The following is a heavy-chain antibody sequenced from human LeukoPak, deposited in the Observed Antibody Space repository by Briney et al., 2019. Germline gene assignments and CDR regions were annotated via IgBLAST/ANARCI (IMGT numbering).Heavy chain of an antibody. V-gene: IGHV7-4-1*02. D-gene: IGHD1-26*01. CDR3: AREYAGAYSGSYYGTYNWFDP. Sequence: ASVKVSCKASGYTFTSYAMNWVRQAPGQGLEWMGWINTNTGNPTYAQGFTGRFVFSLDTSVSTAYLQISSLKAEDTAVYYCAREYAGAYSGSYYGTYNWFDPWGQGTLVTVSP. CDR2: INTNTGNP. J-gene: IGHJ5*02. CDR1: GYTFTSYA.